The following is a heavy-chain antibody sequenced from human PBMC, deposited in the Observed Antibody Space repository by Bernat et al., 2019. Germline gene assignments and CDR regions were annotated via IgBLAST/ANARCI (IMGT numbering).Heavy chain of an antibody. D-gene: IGHD6-6*01. J-gene: IGHJ5*02. CDR1: GYTFTGYY. CDR3: ARPRIAARRFGGFWFDP. CDR2: INPNSGGT. V-gene: IGHV1-2*02. Sequence: QVQLVQSGAEVKKPGASVKVSCKASGYTFTGYYMHWVRQAPGQGLEWMGWINPNSGGTNYAQKFQGRVTMTRNTSISTAYMELSSLGSEDTAVHYCARPRIAARRFGGFWFDPWGQGTLVTVSS.